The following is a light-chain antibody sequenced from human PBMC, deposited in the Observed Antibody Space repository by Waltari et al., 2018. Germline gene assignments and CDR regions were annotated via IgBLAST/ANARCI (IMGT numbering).Light chain of an antibody. CDR2: DAS. CDR3: QQRSIWPLT. V-gene: IGKV3-11*01. CDR1: QSVSSY. Sequence: EIVLTQSPATLSLSPGERATLSCRASQSVSSYLAWYQQKPGQTPRLLIYDASNRATCIPARFSGSGSGTDFTLTISSLEPEDFAVYYCQQRSIWPLTFGGGTKVEL. J-gene: IGKJ4*01.